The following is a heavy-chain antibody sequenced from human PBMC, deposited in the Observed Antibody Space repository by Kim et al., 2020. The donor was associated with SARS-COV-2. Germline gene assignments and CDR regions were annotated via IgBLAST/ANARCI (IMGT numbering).Heavy chain of an antibody. Sequence: GGSLRLSCAASGFTFDDYAMHWVRQAPGKGLEWVSGISWNSGSIDYADSVKGRFTISRDNAKNSLYLQMNSLRAEDTALYYCAKASSGWLRGFDPWGQGTLVTVSS. CDR3: AKASSGWLRGFDP. V-gene: IGHV3-9*01. CDR1: GFTFDDYA. J-gene: IGHJ5*02. CDR2: ISWNSGSI. D-gene: IGHD6-19*01.